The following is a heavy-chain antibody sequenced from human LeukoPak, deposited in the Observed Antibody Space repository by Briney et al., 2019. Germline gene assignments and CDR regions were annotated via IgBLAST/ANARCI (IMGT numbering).Heavy chain of an antibody. CDR1: GDSISTSNYY. D-gene: IGHD4-17*01. J-gene: IGHJ6*03. V-gene: IGHV4-39*07. CDR3: ARTYGDYRYYYYYMDV. CDR2: INHSGST. Sequence: SETLSLTCTVSGDSISTSNYYWGWIRQPPGKGLEWIGEINHSGSTNYNPSLKSRVTISVDTSKNQFSLKLSSVTAADTAVYYCARTYGDYRYYYYYMDVWGKGTTVTISS.